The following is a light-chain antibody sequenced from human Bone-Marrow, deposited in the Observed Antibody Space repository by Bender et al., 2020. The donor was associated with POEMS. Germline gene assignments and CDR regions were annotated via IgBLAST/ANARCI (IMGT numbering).Light chain of an antibody. J-gene: IGLJ3*02. Sequence: QSVLTQPPSASGTPGQRVTISCSGSSSNIGTNPVNWYQQLPGTAPKLLIFRNTQRPSGVPDRFSGSKSGTSASLAISGLRSDDEADYYCAAWEDSLNGWVFGGGTKLTVL. CDR1: SSNIGTNP. V-gene: IGLV1-44*01. CDR2: RNT. CDR3: AAWEDSLNGWV.